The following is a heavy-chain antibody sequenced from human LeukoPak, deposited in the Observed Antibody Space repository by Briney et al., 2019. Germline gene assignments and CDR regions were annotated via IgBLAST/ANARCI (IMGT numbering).Heavy chain of an antibody. J-gene: IGHJ4*02. Sequence: GESLKISCKGSGYSFTSYWIGWVRQMPGKGLEWMGIIYPGDSDTRYSPPFQGQVTISADKSISTAYLQWSSLKASDTAMYYCTASPYSSDWYVDYWGQGALVTVSS. D-gene: IGHD6-19*01. CDR3: TASPYSSDWYVDY. CDR2: IYPGDSDT. CDR1: GYSFTSYW. V-gene: IGHV5-51*01.